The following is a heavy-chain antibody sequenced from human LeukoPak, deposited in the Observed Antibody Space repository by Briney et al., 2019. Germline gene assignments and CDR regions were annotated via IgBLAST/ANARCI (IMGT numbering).Heavy chain of an antibody. CDR1: GFTFSSYA. CDR2: ISYDGSYK. CDR3: ARSGSYRDYFDY. J-gene: IGHJ4*02. D-gene: IGHD1-26*01. V-gene: IGHV3-30*04. Sequence: GGSLRLSCAASGFTFSSYAMHWVRQAPGKGLEWVAVISYDGSYKSYADSVKGRFTISRDNSKNTLSLQMNSLRAEDTAVYYCARSGSYRDYFDYWGQGTLVTVSS.